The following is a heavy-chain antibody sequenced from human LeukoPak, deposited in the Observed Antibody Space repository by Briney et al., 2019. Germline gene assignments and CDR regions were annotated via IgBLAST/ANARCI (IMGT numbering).Heavy chain of an antibody. J-gene: IGHJ4*02. CDR1: GFSFTTHA. D-gene: IGHD4-23*01. CDR3: ARLDDYGGNSGFDY. Sequence: GGSLRLSCVASGFSFTTHAMGWVRQAPGKGLEWISFISDSSSTMYYADSVKGRFTISRDNAKNSLYLQMNSLTAEDTAVYYCARLDDYGGNSGFDYWGQGTLVTVSS. V-gene: IGHV3-48*04. CDR2: ISDSSSTM.